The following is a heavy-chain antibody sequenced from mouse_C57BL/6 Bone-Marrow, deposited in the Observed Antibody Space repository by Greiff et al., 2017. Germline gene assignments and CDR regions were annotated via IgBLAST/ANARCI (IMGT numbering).Heavy chain of an antibody. D-gene: IGHD2-3*01. J-gene: IGHJ2*01. CDR3: ARHMDDYYEGYYFDY. Sequence: EVKLVESGVDLVKPGGSLKLSCAASGFTFSSYGMSWVRQTPDKRLEWVATISSGGSYTYYPDSVKGRFTISRDNAKNTLYLQMSSLKSEDTAMYYCARHMDDYYEGYYFDYWGQGTTLTVSS. CDR2: ISSGGSYT. CDR1: GFTFSSYG. V-gene: IGHV5-6*01.